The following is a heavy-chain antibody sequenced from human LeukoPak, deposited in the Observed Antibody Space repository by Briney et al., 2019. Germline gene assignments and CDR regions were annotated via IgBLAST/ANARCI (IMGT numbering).Heavy chain of an antibody. D-gene: IGHD3-10*01. V-gene: IGHV4-59*12. J-gene: IGHJ5*02. CDR1: GGSISSYY. CDR3: ARVIGYYGSGSPRVGWFDP. CDR2: VYYSGST. Sequence: SETLSLTCTVSGGSISSYYWSWIRQPPGKGLEWIGYVYYSGSTLYNPSLKSRVTISVDRSKNQFSLKLSSVTAADTAVYYCARVIGYYGSGSPRVGWFDPWGQGTLVTVSS.